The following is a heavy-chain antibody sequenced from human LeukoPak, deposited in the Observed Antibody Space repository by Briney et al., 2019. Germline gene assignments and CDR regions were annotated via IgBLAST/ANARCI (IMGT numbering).Heavy chain of an antibody. CDR3: ARNRDGYNSFDY. V-gene: IGHV4-59*12. D-gene: IGHD5-24*01. CDR1: GGSISNYY. Sequence: SETLSLTCTVSGGSISNYYWSWIRQPPGKGLEWIGYTYYSGSSYYNPSLRSRVTISVDTSKNHFSLKLSSVTAADTAVYYCARNRDGYNSFDYWGQGTLVTVSS. CDR2: TYYSGSS. J-gene: IGHJ4*02.